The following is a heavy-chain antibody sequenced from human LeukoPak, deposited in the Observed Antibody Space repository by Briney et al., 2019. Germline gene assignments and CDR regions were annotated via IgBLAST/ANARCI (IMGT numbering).Heavy chain of an antibody. CDR1: KFTSSSYG. CDR2: IWSDGSNK. J-gene: IGHJ6*02. Sequence: GGSLRLSCAASKFTSSSYGMHWVRQAPGKGLEWVAVIWSDGSNKYYADSVKGRFTISRDNSKNTLYLQMNSLRAEDTAVYYCAKAASSSWPSYYYGMDVWGQGTTVTVSS. D-gene: IGHD6-13*01. CDR3: AKAASSSWPSYYYGMDV. V-gene: IGHV3-33*06.